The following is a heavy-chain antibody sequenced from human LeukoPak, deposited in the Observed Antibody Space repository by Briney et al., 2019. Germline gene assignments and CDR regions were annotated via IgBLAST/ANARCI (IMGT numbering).Heavy chain of an antibody. D-gene: IGHD4-17*01. Sequence: SETLSLTCSVSGYSISSGYYWGWIRQPPGKGLERIGNSLHSGNTFYNPSLKSRVTISLDTSKNQLSMKLSSVTAADTAVYYCAMITVTTGVDSWGQGTLVTVSS. CDR3: AMITVTTGVDS. CDR2: SLHSGNT. CDR1: GYSISSGYY. V-gene: IGHV4-38-2*02. J-gene: IGHJ4*02.